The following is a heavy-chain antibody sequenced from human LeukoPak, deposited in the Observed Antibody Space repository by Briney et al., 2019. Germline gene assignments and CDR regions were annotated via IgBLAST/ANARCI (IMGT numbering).Heavy chain of an antibody. CDR1: GFTFSRYA. J-gene: IGHJ4*02. CDR3: AKEGYSSSWYYFDY. CDR2: ISGSGVST. V-gene: IGHV3-23*01. Sequence: QPGGSLRLSCAASGFTFSRYAMSWVRQAPGKGLEWVSSISGSGVSTYYADSVRGRFTISRDNSKNTLYLQMNSLRAEDTAVYYCAKEGYSSSWYYFDYWGQGTLVTVSS. D-gene: IGHD6-13*01.